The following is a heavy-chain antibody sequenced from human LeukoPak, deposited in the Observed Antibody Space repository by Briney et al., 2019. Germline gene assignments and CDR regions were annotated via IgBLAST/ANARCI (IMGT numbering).Heavy chain of an antibody. J-gene: IGHJ6*02. CDR2: ISYDGSNK. CDR1: GFTFGSYA. CDR3: ARDRGDGYKCYYYGMDV. V-gene: IGHV3-30-3*01. D-gene: IGHD5-24*01. Sequence: GGSLRLSCAASGFTFGSYAMHWVRQAPGKGLEWVAVISYDGSNKYYADSVKGRFTISRDNSKNTLYLQMNSLRAEDTAVYYCARDRGDGYKCYYYGMDVWGQGTTVTVSS.